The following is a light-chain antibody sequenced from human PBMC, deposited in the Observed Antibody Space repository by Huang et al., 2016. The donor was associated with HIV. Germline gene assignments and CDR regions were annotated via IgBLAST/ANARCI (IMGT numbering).Light chain of an antibody. Sequence: DIQMTQSPSSVSVSVGDRVTSTCRASQGISNRLGWYQQKPGKAPKLLIYAASNLQSGVPSRFSGSGSGTDFTLTISSLQPEDFATYYCQQGNTFPPWTFGQGTKVEIK. CDR1: QGISNR. J-gene: IGKJ1*01. V-gene: IGKV1-12*01. CDR2: AAS. CDR3: QQGNTFPPWT.